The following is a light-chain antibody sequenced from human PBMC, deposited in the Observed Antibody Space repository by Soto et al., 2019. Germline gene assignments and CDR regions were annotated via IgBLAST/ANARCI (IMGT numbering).Light chain of an antibody. CDR2: GAS. V-gene: IGKV3-15*01. Sequence: EIVMTQSPATLSVSPGERATLSCRASQSVSSNLAWYQQKPGQAPRLLIYGASTRATGIPARFSGSGSGTEFTLTISSLQPEDFATYYCQQSYSTLTFGGGTKVDIK. CDR1: QSVSSN. J-gene: IGKJ4*01. CDR3: QQSYSTLT.